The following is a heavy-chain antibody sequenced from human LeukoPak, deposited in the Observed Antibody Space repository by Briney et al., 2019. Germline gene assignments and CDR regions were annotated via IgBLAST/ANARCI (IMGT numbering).Heavy chain of an antibody. CDR2: IYYSGSA. D-gene: IGHD5-24*01. J-gene: IGHJ4*02. Sequence: PSETLSLTCTVSGYSISSSSYYWGWIRQPPGKGLEWIGSIYYSGSAYYNPSLKSRVSISVDTSKNQFSLKLRSVTAADTAVYYCASPMAWAHNRRDSDYWGLGTLVTVSS. V-gene: IGHV4-39*07. CDR3: ASPMAWAHNRRDSDY. CDR1: GYSISSSSYY.